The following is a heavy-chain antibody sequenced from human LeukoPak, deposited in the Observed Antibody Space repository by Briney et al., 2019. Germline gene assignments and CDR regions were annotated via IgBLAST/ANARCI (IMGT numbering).Heavy chain of an antibody. CDR3: ARYTVTTIGFDP. CDR2: IYYSGST. Sequence: SETLSLTCTVSGGSISSGDYYWSWIRQPPGKGLEWIRYIYYSGSTYYNPSLKSRVTISVDTSKNQFSLKLSSVTAADTAVYYCARYTVTTIGFDPWGQGTLVTVSS. D-gene: IGHD4-17*01. J-gene: IGHJ5*02. V-gene: IGHV4-30-4*01. CDR1: GGSISSGDYY.